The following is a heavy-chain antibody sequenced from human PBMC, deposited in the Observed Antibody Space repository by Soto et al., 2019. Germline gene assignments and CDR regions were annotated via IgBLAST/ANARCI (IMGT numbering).Heavy chain of an antibody. Sequence: PGESLKIFCKGSGYSFTSYWNSWGRQMPGKGMEWMGNIDPSDSYTNDSPSFQGHVTISADKAISTAYLQWSSLKASDTAMYYCDRSWIQLIYGMDVWGQGTTVTVSS. CDR1: GYSFTSYW. V-gene: IGHV5-10-1*01. D-gene: IGHD5-18*01. CDR2: IDPSDSYT. J-gene: IGHJ6*02. CDR3: DRSWIQLIYGMDV.